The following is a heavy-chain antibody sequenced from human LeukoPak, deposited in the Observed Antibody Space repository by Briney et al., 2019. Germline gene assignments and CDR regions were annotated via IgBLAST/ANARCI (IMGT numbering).Heavy chain of an antibody. CDR3: AKGDYGDYSYFDY. CDR2: ISSSGGTT. D-gene: IGHD4-17*01. V-gene: IGHV3-23*01. Sequence: PGGSLRLSCAASGFTFSTYAMSWVRQVPGKGLEWVSGISSSGGTTYYADSVKGRFTISRDNSENTLCVQMNSLRAEDTAVYYCAKGDYGDYSYFDYWGQGTLVTVSS. J-gene: IGHJ4*02. CDR1: GFTFSTYA.